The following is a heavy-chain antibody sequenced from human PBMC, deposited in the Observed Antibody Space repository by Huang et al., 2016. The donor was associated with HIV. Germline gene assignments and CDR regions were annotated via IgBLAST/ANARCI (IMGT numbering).Heavy chain of an antibody. Sequence: QRQLVESGGGVVQPGRSLRLSCTVSGFTFSIYGMHWIRQAPGKGMEWVAVTSFNGGEIFYADSVKGRFTVSRDNSQNTLFLQMNSLRVDDTAVYYCARDGLGVGLVIHNALDMWGQGTMVTVSS. CDR2: TSFNGGEI. J-gene: IGHJ3*02. D-gene: IGHD2-15*01. CDR1: GFTFSIYG. CDR3: ARDGLGVGLVIHNALDM. V-gene: IGHV3-30-3*01.